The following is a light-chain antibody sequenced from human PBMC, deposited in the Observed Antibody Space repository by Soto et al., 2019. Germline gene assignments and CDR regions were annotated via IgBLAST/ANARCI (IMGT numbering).Light chain of an antibody. CDR2: SNN. Sequence: QSVLTQPPSASGTPGQRVTISCSGSSSNIGSNTVDWYQQFPGTAPKLLIYSNNQRPSGVPDRFSGSKSGTSACLAISGLQSEDEADYYCAAWDDSLNGHVFGGGTKVTVL. J-gene: IGLJ2*01. V-gene: IGLV1-44*01. CDR3: AAWDDSLNGHV. CDR1: SSNIGSNT.